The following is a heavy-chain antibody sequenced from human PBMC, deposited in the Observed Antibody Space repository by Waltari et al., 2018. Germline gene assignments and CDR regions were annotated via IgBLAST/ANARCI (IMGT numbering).Heavy chain of an antibody. V-gene: IGHV3-21*06. CDR1: GFNCNFYT. J-gene: IGHJ6*03. CDR2: IGSSSTYT. CDR3: ASHPEDFYYYMDI. Sequence: AQLVEAGGGVGKPGGSLRRSCGGSGFNCNFYTMNWVRQTPGKGLEWFSSIGSSSTYTYYVDSVKGRFTISRDNAAHSLYLEMNGLRPEDTGVYYCASHPEDFYYYMDIWGKGTTVTVSS.